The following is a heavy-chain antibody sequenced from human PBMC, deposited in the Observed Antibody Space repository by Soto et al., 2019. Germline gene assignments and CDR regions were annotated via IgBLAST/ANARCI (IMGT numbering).Heavy chain of an antibody. V-gene: IGHV4-59*08. D-gene: IGHD2-15*01. CDR1: GGSISSYY. Sequence: QVQLQESGPGLVKPSEALSLTCTVSGGSISSYYWSWIRQPPGKGLAWIGYIFYSGSTNYNPSPMSRVTISVDSSKIQSSLKLSSVTGADTAVYYCARSNVFLGYCSGGSCYPFDIWGQGTMVTVSS. CDR3: ARSNVFLGYCSGGSCYPFDI. CDR2: IFYSGST. J-gene: IGHJ3*02.